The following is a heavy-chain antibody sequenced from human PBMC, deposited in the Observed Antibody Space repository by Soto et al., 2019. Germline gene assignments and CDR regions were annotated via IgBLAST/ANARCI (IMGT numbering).Heavy chain of an antibody. CDR3: ARLYSSSSGDWFDP. CDR2: ISAYNGNT. D-gene: IGHD6-6*01. CDR1: GHTFTSYG. J-gene: IGHJ5*02. V-gene: IGHV1-18*04. Sequence: GASVKVSCKASGHTFTSYGISWVRQAPGQGLEWMGWISAYNGNTNYAQKLQGRVTMTTDTSTSTAYMELRSLRSDDTAVYCCARLYSSSSGDWFDPWGQGTLVTVSS.